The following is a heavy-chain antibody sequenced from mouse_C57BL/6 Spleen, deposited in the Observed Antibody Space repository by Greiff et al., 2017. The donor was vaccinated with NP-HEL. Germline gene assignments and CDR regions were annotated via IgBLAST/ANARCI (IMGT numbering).Heavy chain of an antibody. V-gene: IGHV5-9*01. J-gene: IGHJ4*01. CDR2: ISGGGGNP. CDR3: ARREGGAMDY. Sequence: EVMLVESGGGLVKPGGSLKLSCAASGFTFSSYTMSWVRQTPEKRLEWVATISGGGGNPYYPDSVKGRFTISRDNAKNTLYLQMSSLRSEDTALYYGARREGGAMDYWGQGTSVTVSS. CDR1: GFTFSSYT.